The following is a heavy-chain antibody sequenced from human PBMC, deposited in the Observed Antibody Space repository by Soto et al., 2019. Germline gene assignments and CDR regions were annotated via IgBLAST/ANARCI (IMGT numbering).Heavy chain of an antibody. J-gene: IGHJ5*02. Sequence: QVQLQQWGAGLLKPSETLSLTCAVSGGSFSGYYWRWIRQPPGMVLEWIGEISHSGSTNYNPSLKSRVTKAVTTSKNKFCLKLSVVTAADTAGYYCARAYRSSAWSRNWFDPWGQGTLVTVSS. V-gene: IGHV4-34*01. CDR2: ISHSGST. D-gene: IGHD6-13*01. CDR3: ARAYRSSAWSRNWFDP. CDR1: GGSFSGYY.